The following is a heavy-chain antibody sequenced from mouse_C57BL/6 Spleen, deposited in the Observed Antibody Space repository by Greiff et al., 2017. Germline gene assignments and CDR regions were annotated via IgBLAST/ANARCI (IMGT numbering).Heavy chain of an antibody. Sequence: VQLQQPGAELVRPGTSVKLSCKASGYTFTSYWMHWVKQRPGQGLEWIGVIDPSDSYTNYNQKFKGKATLTVDTSSSTAYMQLSSLTSEDSAVYYCSRRDYYGSRDYFDYWGQGTTLTVSS. J-gene: IGHJ2*01. CDR1: GYTFTSYW. CDR2: IDPSDSYT. V-gene: IGHV1-59*01. CDR3: SRRDYYGSRDYFDY. D-gene: IGHD1-1*01.